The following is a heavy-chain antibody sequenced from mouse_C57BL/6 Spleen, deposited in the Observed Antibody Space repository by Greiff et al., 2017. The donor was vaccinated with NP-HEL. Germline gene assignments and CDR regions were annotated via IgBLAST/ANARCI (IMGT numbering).Heavy chain of an antibody. CDR2: IDPSDSET. CDR1: GYTFTSYW. CDR3: AVYYGSSPFAY. V-gene: IGHV1-52*01. D-gene: IGHD1-1*01. J-gene: IGHJ3*01. Sequence: VQLQQPGAELVRPGSSVKLSCKASGYTFTSYWMHWVKQRPIQGLEWIGNIDPSDSETHYNQKFKDKATLTVDKSSSTAYMQLSSLTSKDSAVYYCAVYYGSSPFAYWGQGTLVTVSA.